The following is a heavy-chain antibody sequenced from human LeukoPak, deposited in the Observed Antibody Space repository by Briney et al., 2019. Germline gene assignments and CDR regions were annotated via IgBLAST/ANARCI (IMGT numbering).Heavy chain of an antibody. J-gene: IGHJ4*02. Sequence: SETLSLTCTVSGGSISSYYWSWIRQPPGKGLEWIGYIYYSGSTNYNPSLKSRVTISVDTSKNQFSLKLSSVTAADTAVYYCARVGTGSDCDYWGQGTLVTVSS. CDR3: ARVGTGSDCDY. D-gene: IGHD2-21*01. CDR2: IYYSGST. V-gene: IGHV4-59*01. CDR1: GGSISSYY.